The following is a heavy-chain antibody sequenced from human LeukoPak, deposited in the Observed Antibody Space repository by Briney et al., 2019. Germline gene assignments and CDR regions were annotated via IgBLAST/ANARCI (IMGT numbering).Heavy chain of an antibody. D-gene: IGHD6-13*01. J-gene: IGHJ6*02. Sequence: ASVKVSCKVSGYTLTELSMHWVRQAPGKGLEWMGGFDPEDGETIYAQKFQGRVTMTEDTSTDTAYMELSSLRSEDTAVYYCGYSSSWYYYYYGMDVWGQGTTVTVSS. V-gene: IGHV1-24*01. CDR2: FDPEDGET. CDR3: GYSSSWYYYYYGMDV. CDR1: GYTLTELS.